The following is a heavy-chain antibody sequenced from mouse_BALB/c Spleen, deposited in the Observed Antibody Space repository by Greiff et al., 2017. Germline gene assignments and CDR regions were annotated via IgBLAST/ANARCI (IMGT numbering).Heavy chain of an antibody. D-gene: IGHD1-1*01. V-gene: IGHV5-6-5*01. Sequence: EVQGVESGGGLVKPGGSLKLSCAASGFTFSRYAMSWVRQTPEKRLEWVASISSGGSTYYPDSVKGRFTISRDNARNILYLQMSSLRSEDTAMYYCAREATDYWGQGTTLTVSS. CDR2: ISSGGST. J-gene: IGHJ2*01. CDR1: GFTFSRYA. CDR3: AREATDY.